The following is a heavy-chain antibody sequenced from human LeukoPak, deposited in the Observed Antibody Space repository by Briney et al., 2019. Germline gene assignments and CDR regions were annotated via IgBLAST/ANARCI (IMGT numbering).Heavy chain of an antibody. J-gene: IGHJ4*02. CDR3: ATADTDMEVAVN. CDR2: IYPGDSDT. CDR1: GYIFVSYW. D-gene: IGHD2-21*01. V-gene: IGHV5-51*01. Sequence: GESLQISCNGSGYIFVSYWIAWVRQMPGKGLEWMGIIYPGDSDTRYSPSFQGQVTISADKAINTAYLQWSSLKASDTAMYYCATADTDMEVAVNWGQGTLVTVSS.